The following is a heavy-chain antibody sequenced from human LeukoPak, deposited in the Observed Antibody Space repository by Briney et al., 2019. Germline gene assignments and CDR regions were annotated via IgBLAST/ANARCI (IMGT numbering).Heavy chain of an antibody. J-gene: IGHJ4*02. Sequence: SETLSLTCAVSGFSISNNYWWQWVRPPPGKGLEWIGTVHHSGSTYYNPSLKSRVTISVDTSKNQLSLKLTSVPAADTAVHYCAREPAGRGAVDYWGQGTLVTVSS. CDR3: AREPAGRGAVDY. CDR1: GFSISNNYW. V-gene: IGHV4-38-2*01. CDR2: VHHSGST. D-gene: IGHD4/OR15-4a*01.